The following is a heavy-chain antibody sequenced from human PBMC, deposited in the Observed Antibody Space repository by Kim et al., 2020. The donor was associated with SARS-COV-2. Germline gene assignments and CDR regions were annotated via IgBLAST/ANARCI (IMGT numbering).Heavy chain of an antibody. V-gene: IGHV3-21*01. J-gene: IGHJ6*02. CDR3: ARDWQWLVRPYYYYYGMDV. CDR1: GFTFSSYS. D-gene: IGHD6-19*01. Sequence: GGSLRLSCAASGFTFSSYSMNWVRQAPGKGLEWVSSISSSSSYIYYADSVKGRFTISRDNAKNSLYLQMNSLRAEDTAVYYCARDWQWLVRPYYYYYGMDVWGQGTTVTVSS. CDR2: ISSSSSYI.